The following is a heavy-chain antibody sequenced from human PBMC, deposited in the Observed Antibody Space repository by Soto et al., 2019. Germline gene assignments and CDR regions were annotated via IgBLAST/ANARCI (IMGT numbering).Heavy chain of an antibody. CDR1: GYSFTSYW. J-gene: IGHJ6*02. V-gene: IGHV5-51*01. CDR3: ARLQYSQRYFDWLGDYGMDV. D-gene: IGHD3-9*01. Sequence: PGESLKISCKGSGYSFTSYWIGWVRQMPGKGLEWMGIIYPGDSDTRYSPSFQGQVTISADKSISTAYLQWSSLKASDTAMYYCARLQYSQRYFDWLGDYGMDVWGQGTTVTVSS. CDR2: IYPGDSDT.